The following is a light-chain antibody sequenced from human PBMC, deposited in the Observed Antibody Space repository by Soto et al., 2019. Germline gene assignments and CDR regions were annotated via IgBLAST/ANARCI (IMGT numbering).Light chain of an antibody. CDR1: QGISSW. Sequence: DIQMTQSPSSVSASVGDRVTITCRASQGISSWLVWYQQKPGKAPKLLIYDAFALQSGVPSRFSGSGSGTDFTLNISSLQPEDFATYYCQQANRYPLTFGGGTKVEIK. J-gene: IGKJ4*01. V-gene: IGKV1-12*01. CDR2: DAF. CDR3: QQANRYPLT.